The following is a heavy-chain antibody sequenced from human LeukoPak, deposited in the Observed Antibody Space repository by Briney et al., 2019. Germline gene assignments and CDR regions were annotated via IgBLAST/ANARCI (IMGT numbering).Heavy chain of an antibody. CDR3: ATSPSSTQQLVGGDDAFDI. Sequence: VASVKVSCKASGYTFTSYYMHWVRQAPGQGLEWMGIINPSGGSTSYAQKFQGRVTMTRDTSTSTVYMELSSLGSEDTAVYYCATSPSSTQQLVGGDDAFDIWGQGTMVTVSS. D-gene: IGHD6-6*01. J-gene: IGHJ3*02. CDR2: INPSGGST. CDR1: GYTFTSYY. V-gene: IGHV1-46*01.